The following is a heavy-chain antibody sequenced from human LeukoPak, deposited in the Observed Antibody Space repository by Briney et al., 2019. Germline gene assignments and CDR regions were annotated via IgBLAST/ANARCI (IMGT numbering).Heavy chain of an antibody. CDR3: ARDLSNDSRGYPGY. D-gene: IGHD3-22*01. J-gene: IGHJ4*02. CDR1: GYTFTSYG. Sequence: ASVKVSCKASGYTFTSYGISWVRQAPGQGLEWMGWISTHNGNTNYAQKLQGRVTLTTDTSTSTAYMELRSLRSDDTAVYYCARDLSNDSRGYPGYWGQGTLVTVSS. V-gene: IGHV1-18*01. CDR2: ISTHNGNT.